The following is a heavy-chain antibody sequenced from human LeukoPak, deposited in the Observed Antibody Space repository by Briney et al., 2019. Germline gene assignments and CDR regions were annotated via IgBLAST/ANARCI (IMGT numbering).Heavy chain of an antibody. D-gene: IGHD6-13*01. CDR3: AKDSSSWYEDGISTRMAAYYYYMDV. CDR1: GGSISSGGYY. CDR2: IYHSGST. J-gene: IGHJ6*03. Sequence: SETLSLTCTVSGGSISSGGYYWSWIRQPPGKGLEWIGYIYHSGSTYYNPSLKSRVTISVDRSKNQFSLKLSSVTAADTAVYYCAKDSSSWYEDGISTRMAAYYYYMDVWGKGTTVTVSS. V-gene: IGHV4-30-2*01.